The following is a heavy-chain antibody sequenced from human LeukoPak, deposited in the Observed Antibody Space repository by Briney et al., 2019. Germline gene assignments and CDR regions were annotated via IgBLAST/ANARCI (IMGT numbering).Heavy chain of an antibody. V-gene: IGHV3-74*03. CDR3: ARGLRDDYGTDV. Sequence: GGSLRLSCVGSGFPFSRHLMHWVRQAPGKGLVWVSRVYDDGSRPAYADSVKGRFTISRDNAENTVYLQMNSLRVEDTAVYYCARGLRDDYGTDVWGQGATVTVSS. J-gene: IGHJ6*02. CDR1: GFPFSRHL. CDR2: VYDDGSRP.